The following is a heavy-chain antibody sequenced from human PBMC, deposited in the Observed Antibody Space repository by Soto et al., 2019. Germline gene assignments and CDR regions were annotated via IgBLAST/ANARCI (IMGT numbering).Heavy chain of an antibody. CDR3: AREYYDFWSGYYTDYGMDV. CDR2: IWYDGSNK. CDR1: GFTFSSYG. V-gene: IGHV3-33*01. D-gene: IGHD3-3*01. Sequence: PGGSLRLSCAASGFTFSSYGMHWVRQAQGKGLEWVAVIWYDGSNKYYADSVKGRFTISRDNSKNTLYLQMNSLRAEDTAVYYCAREYYDFWSGYYTDYGMDVWGQGTTVTVSS. J-gene: IGHJ6*02.